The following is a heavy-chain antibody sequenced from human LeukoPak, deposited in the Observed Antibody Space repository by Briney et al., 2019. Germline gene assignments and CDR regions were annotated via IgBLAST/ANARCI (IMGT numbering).Heavy chain of an antibody. CDR3: ARGKYSSGWFDY. CDR2: ISSSSSYI. D-gene: IGHD6-19*01. CDR1: GFMFSGYS. Sequence: GGSLRLSCAASGFMFSGYSMNWVRQAPGKGLEWVSSISSSSSYIYYADSVKGRFTISRDNAKNSLYLQMNSLRAEDTAVYYCARGKYSSGWFDYWGQGTLVTVSS. J-gene: IGHJ4*02. V-gene: IGHV3-21*01.